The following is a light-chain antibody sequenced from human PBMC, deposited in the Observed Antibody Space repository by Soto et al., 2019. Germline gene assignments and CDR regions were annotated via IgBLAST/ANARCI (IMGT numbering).Light chain of an antibody. CDR3: SSYTSSTHVV. CDR1: SNDVGGYDY. J-gene: IGLJ2*01. Sequence: QSALTQPASVSGSPGQSITISCTGTSNDVGGYDYVSWYRQRPGKAPKLIIYDVSIRPSGISNRLSGSKSGYTASLTISGLQAEDEADYYCSSYTSSTHVVFGGGTKLTVL. CDR2: DVS. V-gene: IGLV2-14*01.